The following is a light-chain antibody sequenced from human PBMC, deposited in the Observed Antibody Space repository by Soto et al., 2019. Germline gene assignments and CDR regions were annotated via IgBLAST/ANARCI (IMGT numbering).Light chain of an antibody. J-gene: IGLJ3*02. CDR2: EVS. Sequence: QSALTQPASVSGSPGQSITISCTRTSRDVGGYNYVSWYQQHPGKAPKLMIYEVSNRPSGVSNRFSGSKSGNTASLTISGLQAEDEADYYCSSYTSSSTVFGGGTKLTVL. V-gene: IGLV2-14*01. CDR3: SSYTSSSTV. CDR1: SRDVGGYNY.